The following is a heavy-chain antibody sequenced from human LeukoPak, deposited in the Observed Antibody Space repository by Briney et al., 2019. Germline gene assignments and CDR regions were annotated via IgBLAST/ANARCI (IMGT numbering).Heavy chain of an antibody. V-gene: IGHV1-2*02. J-gene: IGHJ4*02. CDR1: GYTFTGYY. CDR2: INPTSGGT. Sequence: ASVKVSCKASGYTFTGYYVHWVRPAPGQGLEWMGWINPTSGGTNYSQKFQGRVTMTGDTSISTAYMELSKLSSDDTAVYFCAGRPDTSMVPIFDYWGQGTLVTISS. D-gene: IGHD5-18*01. CDR3: AGRPDTSMVPIFDY.